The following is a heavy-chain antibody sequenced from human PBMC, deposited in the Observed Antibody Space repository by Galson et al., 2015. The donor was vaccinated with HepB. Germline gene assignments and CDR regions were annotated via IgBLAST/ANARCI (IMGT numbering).Heavy chain of an antibody. V-gene: IGHV3-23*01. D-gene: IGHD2-21*02. CDR1: GFTFSSYA. J-gene: IGHJ3*02. CDR2: ISGSGGST. Sequence: SLRLSCAASGFTFSSYAMSWVRQAPGKGLEWVSAISGSGGSTYYADSVKGRFTISRDNSKNTLYLQMNSLRAEDTAVYYCAKICGGDCLLNDAFDIWGQGTMVTVSS. CDR3: AKICGGDCLLNDAFDI.